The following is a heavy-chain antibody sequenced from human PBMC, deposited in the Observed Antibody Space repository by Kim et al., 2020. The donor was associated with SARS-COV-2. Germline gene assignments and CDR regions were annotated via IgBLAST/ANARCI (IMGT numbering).Heavy chain of an antibody. CDR2: IIPILGIA. V-gene: IGHV1-69*02. D-gene: IGHD1-26*01. J-gene: IGHJ6*02. CDR1: GGTFSSYT. Sequence: SVKVSCKASGGTFSSYTISWVRQAPGQGLEWMGRIIPILGIANYAQKFQGRVTITADKSTSTAYMELSSLRSEDTAVYYCARPWGGSYSYYGMDVWGQGTTVTVSS. CDR3: ARPWGGSYSYYGMDV.